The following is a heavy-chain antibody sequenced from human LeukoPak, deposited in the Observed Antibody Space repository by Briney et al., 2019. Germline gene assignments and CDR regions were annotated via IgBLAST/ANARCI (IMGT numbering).Heavy chain of an antibody. D-gene: IGHD3-10*01. CDR1: GGSISSSSYY. J-gene: IGHJ6*02. V-gene: IGHV4-39*07. Sequence: KTSETLSLTCTVSGGSISSSSYYWGWIRQPPGKGLEWIGSIYYSGSTYYNPSLKSRVTISVDTSKNQFSLKLSSVTAADTAVYYCARDGGSGAYYYYGMDVWGQGTTVTVSS. CDR2: IYYSGST. CDR3: ARDGGSGAYYYYGMDV.